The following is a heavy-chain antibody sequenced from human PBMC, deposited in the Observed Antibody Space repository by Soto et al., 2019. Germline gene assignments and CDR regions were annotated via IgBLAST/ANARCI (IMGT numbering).Heavy chain of an antibody. Sequence: PGGSLRLSCAVSGLTFSDYYMSWIRQAPGKGLEWVSYISSSTFYTNYADSVKGRFTISRDNAKNSLYLQMNSLRAEDTAVYYCATDDSKTLDYFDVWGQGTLVTVAS. J-gene: IGHJ4*02. CDR3: ATDDSKTLDYFDV. D-gene: IGHD3-22*01. V-gene: IGHV3-11*06. CDR2: ISSSTFYT. CDR1: GLTFSDYY.